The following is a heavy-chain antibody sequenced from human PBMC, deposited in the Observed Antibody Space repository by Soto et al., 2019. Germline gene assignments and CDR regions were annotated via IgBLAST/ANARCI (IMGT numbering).Heavy chain of an antibody. V-gene: IGHV1-46*01. D-gene: IGHD3-22*01. CDR3: EREHYYDSSSSDAFDL. CDR2: INPSGGST. CDR1: GYTFTSYY. J-gene: IGHJ3*01. Sequence: ASVKVSCKASGYTFTSYYMHWVRQAPGQGLEWMGIINPSGGSTSYAQKFQGRVTMTRDTSTSTVYMELSSLRSEETAVYYCEREHYYDSSSSDAFDLWGQGTMVTVSS.